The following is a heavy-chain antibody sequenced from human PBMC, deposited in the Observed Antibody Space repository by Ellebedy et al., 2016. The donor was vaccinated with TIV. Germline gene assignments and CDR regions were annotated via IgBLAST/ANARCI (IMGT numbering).Heavy chain of an antibody. CDR1: GFTFSTYA. Sequence: GGSLRLSCSASGFTFSTYAMHWVRQAPGKGLEYVSSITTNGGSTHYADSVKGRFTISRDNSNNTLFLQMSSLRAEDTAFYYCVKDLSSGWLPYLDYWGQGTLVTVSS. CDR2: ITTNGGST. CDR3: VKDLSSGWLPYLDY. V-gene: IGHV3-64D*06. J-gene: IGHJ4*02. D-gene: IGHD6-19*01.